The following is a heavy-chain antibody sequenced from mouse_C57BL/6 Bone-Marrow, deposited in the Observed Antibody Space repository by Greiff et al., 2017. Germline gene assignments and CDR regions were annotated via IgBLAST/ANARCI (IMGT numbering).Heavy chain of an antibody. V-gene: IGHV2-2*01. CDR2: IWRGGST. CDR3: ARKRWLLYVDV. J-gene: IGHJ1*03. D-gene: IGHD2-3*01. Sequence: QVQLQQSGPGLVQPSQRLSITCPVSGFSFTSYGVHWVRQSPGKGLEWLGVIWRGGSTDYNAAFISRLSISKDNSKSQVFCKMNSLQADDKAIYYCARKRWLLYVDVWGTGTTVTVSS. CDR1: GFSFTSYG.